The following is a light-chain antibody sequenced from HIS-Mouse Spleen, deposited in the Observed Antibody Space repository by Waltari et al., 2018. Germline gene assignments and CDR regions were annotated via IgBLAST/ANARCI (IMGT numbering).Light chain of an antibody. CDR1: KSGDKY. Sequence: SYELTQPPSVSVSPGQTASITCSGDKSGDKYACWYQQKPGQAPVLVIYQDSKRPSGIPERFSGSNSGNKATLTISGTQAMDEADYYCQAWDSSTYVFGTGTKVTVL. CDR2: QDS. CDR3: QAWDSSTYV. V-gene: IGLV3-1*01. J-gene: IGLJ1*01.